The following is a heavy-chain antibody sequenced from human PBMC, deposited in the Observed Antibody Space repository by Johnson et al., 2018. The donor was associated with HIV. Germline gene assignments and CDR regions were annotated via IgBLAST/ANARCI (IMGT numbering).Heavy chain of an antibody. V-gene: IGHV3-30*04. D-gene: IGHD5-12*01. CDR3: ARSSRYSAYDSDAFDI. J-gene: IGHJ3*02. Sequence: QVQLVESGGGVVQPGRSLRLSCAASGFTFSSYAMHWVRQAPGKGLEWVAVISYDGRNKYSADSVKGRFTISRDNSKNTLYLKMNSLRGEDTAVYYCARSSRYSAYDSDAFDIWGQGTMVTVSS. CDR2: ISYDGRNK. CDR1: GFTFSSYA.